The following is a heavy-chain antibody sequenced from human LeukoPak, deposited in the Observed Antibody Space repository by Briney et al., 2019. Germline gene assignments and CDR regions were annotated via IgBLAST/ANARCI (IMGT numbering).Heavy chain of an antibody. V-gene: IGHV3-23*01. CDR2: INISGSKT. CDR3: ANEIRPNDY. CDR1: EFDFSSHA. J-gene: IGHJ4*02. Sequence: PGGSLRLSCAASEFDFSSHAMTWVRQAPGKGLEWVSAINISGSKTYYADSVKGRFTISRDNSKNTLYLQMNSLRAEDTAVYYCANEIRPNDYWGQGTQVTVSS. D-gene: IGHD4-17*01.